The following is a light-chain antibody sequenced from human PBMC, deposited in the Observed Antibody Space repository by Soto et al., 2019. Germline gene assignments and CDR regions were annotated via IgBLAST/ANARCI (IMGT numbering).Light chain of an antibody. CDR1: QTVSHNY. Sequence: EIVLTQSPGTLSLSPGDRATLSCRASQTVSHNYLAWYQQKAGQAPSLLIYGAYSRATGIPDRFSGSRSGTAVNLTISSLEPEDFAVYYCQQYYRSWTFGKETKVEIK. J-gene: IGKJ1*01. CDR2: GAY. CDR3: QQYYRSWT. V-gene: IGKV3-20*01.